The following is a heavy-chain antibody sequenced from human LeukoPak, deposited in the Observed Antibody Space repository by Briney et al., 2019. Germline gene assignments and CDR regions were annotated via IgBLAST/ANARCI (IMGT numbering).Heavy chain of an antibody. J-gene: IGHJ4*02. D-gene: IGHD6-19*01. CDR1: GFTFYDYT. CDR3: AKDLSRGYSSGWYYFDY. CDR2: ISWNGGKI. Sequence: GGSLRLSCAASGFTFYDYTLHWVRQAPGKGLEWVSGISWNGGKIGYADSVKGRFTISRDNSKNTLYLQMNSLRAEDTAVYYCAKDLSRGYSSGWYYFDYWGQGTLVTVSS. V-gene: IGHV3-9*01.